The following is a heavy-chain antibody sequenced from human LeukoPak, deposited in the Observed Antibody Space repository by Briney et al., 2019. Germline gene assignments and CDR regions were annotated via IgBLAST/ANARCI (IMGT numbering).Heavy chain of an antibody. Sequence: GGSLRLSCAASGFTVSSNYMSWVRQAPGKGLEWVSAISGSGDSTYYADSVKGRFTISRDNSKNTLYLQMNSLRAEDTAVYYCAKDQLRYFDWLLDYFDYWGQGTLVTVSS. V-gene: IGHV3-23*01. CDR1: GFTVSSNY. CDR3: AKDQLRYFDWLLDYFDY. J-gene: IGHJ4*02. CDR2: ISGSGDST. D-gene: IGHD3-9*01.